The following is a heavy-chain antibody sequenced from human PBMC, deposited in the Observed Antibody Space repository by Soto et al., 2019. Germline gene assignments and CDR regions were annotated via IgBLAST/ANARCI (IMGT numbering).Heavy chain of an antibody. CDR2: ISYDETTT. J-gene: IGHJ1*01. CDR1: GFSFSAYA. CDR3: VRARQNLVVNEYFQY. V-gene: IGHV3-30-3*01. Sequence: PGGSLRLSCAASGFSFSAYAIHWVRQAPGKGLEWVALISYDETTTYHADSVKGRFTISRDNSKNTLYLQMNSLRSEDTAVYYCVRARQNLVVNEYFQYWGQGTLVTVSS. D-gene: IGHD2-8*02.